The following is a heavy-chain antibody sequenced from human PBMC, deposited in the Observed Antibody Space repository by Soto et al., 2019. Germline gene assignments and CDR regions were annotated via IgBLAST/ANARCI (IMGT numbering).Heavy chain of an antibody. CDR2: IYYSGST. CDR3: ASDTGEYYYFDY. D-gene: IGHD2-8*01. J-gene: IGHJ4*02. V-gene: IGHV4-59*01. Sequence: SETLSLTCTVSGGSISSYYWSWIRQPPGKGLEWIGYIYYSGSTNYNPSLKSRVTISVDTSKNQFFLKLSSVTVADTAVYYCASDTGEYYYFDYLCQGTLVTVSS. CDR1: GGSISSYY.